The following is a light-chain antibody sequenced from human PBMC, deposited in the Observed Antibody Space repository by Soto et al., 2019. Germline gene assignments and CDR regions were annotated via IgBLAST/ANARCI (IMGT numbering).Light chain of an antibody. Sequence: QSALTQPASVSGSPGQSITISCTGTISNVGNYNLVSWYQQHPGKAPKLILYEVNKRPSGVPDRFSGSKSGNTASLTVSGLQAEDEAHYYCSSFAGSNNYAVLFGGGTQLTVL. CDR2: EVN. CDR1: ISNVGNYNL. CDR3: SSFAGSNNYAVL. V-gene: IGLV2-8*01. J-gene: IGLJ2*01.